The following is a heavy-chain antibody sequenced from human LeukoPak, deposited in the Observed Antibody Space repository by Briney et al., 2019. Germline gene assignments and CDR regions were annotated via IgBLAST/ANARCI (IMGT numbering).Heavy chain of an antibody. CDR1: GYTFTSYY. CDR3: AREGCSGSSCYYFDY. D-gene: IGHD2-15*01. Sequence: ASVKVSCKASGYTFTSYYMHWVRQAPGQGLEWMGIINPSGGSTSYAQKFQGRVTMTRDTSTSTVYMELSSLRSEDTAVYYCAREGCSGSSCYYFDYWGQGTLVTVSS. V-gene: IGHV1-46*03. CDR2: INPSGGST. J-gene: IGHJ4*02.